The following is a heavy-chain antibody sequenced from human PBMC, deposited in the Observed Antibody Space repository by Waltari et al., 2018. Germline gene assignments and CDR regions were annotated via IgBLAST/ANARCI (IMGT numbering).Heavy chain of an antibody. J-gene: IGHJ5*02. Sequence: EVQLLESGGDLVQPGGSLRLSCAASGFTFRSYEMNWVRQAPGKGLEWVSYISSSGSTIYYADAVKGRFTISRDNAKNSLYLQMNSLRAEDTAVYYCARRTLRNNWFDPWGQGTLVTVSS. CDR1: GFTFRSYE. V-gene: IGHV3-48*03. CDR3: ARRTLRNNWFDP. CDR2: ISSSGSTI. D-gene: IGHD4-17*01.